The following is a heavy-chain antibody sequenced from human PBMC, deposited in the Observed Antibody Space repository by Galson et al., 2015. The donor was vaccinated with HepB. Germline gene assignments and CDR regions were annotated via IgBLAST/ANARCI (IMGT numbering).Heavy chain of an antibody. CDR1: GYTFTGYY. Sequence: SVKVSCKASGYTFTGYYMHRVRQAPGQGLEWMGWINPNSGGTNYAQKFQGWVTMTRDTSISTAYMELSRLRSDDTAVYYCARDPTYSSSWYPYYGTDVWGQGTTVTVSS. CDR3: ARDPTYSSSWYPYYGTDV. V-gene: IGHV1-2*04. CDR2: INPNSGGT. D-gene: IGHD6-13*01. J-gene: IGHJ6*02.